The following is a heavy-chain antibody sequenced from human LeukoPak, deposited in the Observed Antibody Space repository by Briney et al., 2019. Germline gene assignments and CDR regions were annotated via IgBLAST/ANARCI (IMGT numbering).Heavy chain of an antibody. CDR2: INRGGIT. Sequence: GSLRLSCAASGFTFSDYYMYWIRQSPGKGLEWIGEINRGGITKYNPSLKSRVTISLGTSYNQFSLKLTSVTAADTAMYYCARSEDCGSSSCYWFDPWGQGTLVTVSS. J-gene: IGHJ5*02. V-gene: IGHV4-34*01. D-gene: IGHD2-2*01. CDR1: GFTFSDYY. CDR3: ARSEDCGSSSCYWFDP.